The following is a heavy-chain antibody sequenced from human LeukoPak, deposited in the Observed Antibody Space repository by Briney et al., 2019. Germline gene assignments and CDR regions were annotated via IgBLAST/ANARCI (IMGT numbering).Heavy chain of an antibody. CDR1: GFTFSSYG. V-gene: IGHV3-30*18. J-gene: IGHJ4*02. CDR3: ANNVGIAVAGTLGY. CDR2: ISYDGSNK. D-gene: IGHD6-19*01. Sequence: GGSLRLSCAASGFTFSSYGMHWVRQAPGKGLEWVAVISYDGSNKYYADSVKGRFTISRDNSKNTLYLQMNSLRAEDTAVYYCANNVGIAVAGTLGYWGQGTLVTVSS.